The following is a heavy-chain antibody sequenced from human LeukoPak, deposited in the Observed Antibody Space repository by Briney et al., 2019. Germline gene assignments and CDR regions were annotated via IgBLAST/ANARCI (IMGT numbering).Heavy chain of an antibody. V-gene: IGHV3-33*05. CDR3: ARVSSGSSGWYEFDY. D-gene: IGHD6-19*01. J-gene: IGHJ4*02. CDR2: ISYDGSKI. CDR1: GFTFSSYG. Sequence: GGSLRLSCAASGFTFSSYGMHWVRQAPGKGLEWVTLISYDGSKIYYADSVKGRFTISRDNFKNTLYLQMNSLRAEDTAVYYCARVSSGSSGWYEFDYWGQGTLVTVSS.